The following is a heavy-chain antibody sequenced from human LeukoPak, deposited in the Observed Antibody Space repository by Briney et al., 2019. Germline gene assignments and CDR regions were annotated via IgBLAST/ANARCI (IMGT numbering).Heavy chain of an antibody. V-gene: IGHV3-9*01. Sequence: GRSLRLSCAPSGFTFDDYAMHWVRQAPGKALEWVSGISWNSGSIGHADSVKGRFTISRDNAKNSLYLQMNSLRAEDTALYYCAKDVYGDFHWYFDLWGRGTLVTVSS. CDR2: ISWNSGSI. D-gene: IGHD4-17*01. CDR1: GFTFDDYA. J-gene: IGHJ2*01. CDR3: AKDVYGDFHWYFDL.